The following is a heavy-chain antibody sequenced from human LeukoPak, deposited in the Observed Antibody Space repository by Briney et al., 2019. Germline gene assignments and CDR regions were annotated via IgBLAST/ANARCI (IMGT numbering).Heavy chain of an antibody. V-gene: IGHV4-4*07. CDR3: AREKRGYSYGYYYYYMDV. CDR2: IYTSGST. D-gene: IGHD5-18*01. J-gene: IGHJ6*03. Sequence: SETLSLTCTVSGGSINNYYWSWIRQPAGKGLEWIGLIYTSGSTNYNPSLKSRVTMSVDTSKNQFSLKLSSVTAADTAVYYCAREKRGYSYGYYYYYMDVWGKGTTVTISS. CDR1: GGSINNYY.